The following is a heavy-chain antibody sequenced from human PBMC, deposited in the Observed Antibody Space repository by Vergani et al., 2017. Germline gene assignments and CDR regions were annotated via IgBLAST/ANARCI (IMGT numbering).Heavy chain of an antibody. J-gene: IGHJ5*02. V-gene: IGHV1-69*13. Sequence: QVQLVQSGAEVKKPGSSVKVSCKASGGTFSSYAISWVRQAPGQGLEWMGRIIPIFGTASYAQKFQGRVTITADESTSTAYMELSSLMSEDTAVYYCASLGGAYCGGDCSSNWFDPWGQGTLVTVSS. D-gene: IGHD2-21*02. CDR2: IIPIFGTA. CDR3: ASLGGAYCGGDCSSNWFDP. CDR1: GGTFSSYA.